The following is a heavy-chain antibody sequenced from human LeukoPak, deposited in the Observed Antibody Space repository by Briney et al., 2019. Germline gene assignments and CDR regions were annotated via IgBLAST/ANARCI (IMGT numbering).Heavy chain of an antibody. Sequence: GGSLRLSCVASGFNFNNFAMSWVRQAPGKGPEWLSAMTGPADTTYYAESVKGRFTISRDYSKSMVYLQMTSLRVEDTAIYYCAKGAEIDHWGQGTLVTVSS. CDR1: GFNFNNFA. CDR3: AKGAEIDH. CDR2: MTGPADTT. J-gene: IGHJ4*02. V-gene: IGHV3-23*01.